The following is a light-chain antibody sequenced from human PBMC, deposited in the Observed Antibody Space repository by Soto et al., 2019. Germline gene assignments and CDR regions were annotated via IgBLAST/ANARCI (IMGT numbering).Light chain of an antibody. CDR1: QGSRND. J-gene: IGKJ1*01. Sequence: AIQMTQSPSSLSASVGDRVTITCRASQGSRNDLAWYQQRPGKAPNLLIYASSNLQSGVPSRFRSNGSGTDFTLTISSLQPDDFATYYCLQYYAYPRTFGQGTKVEI. CDR3: LQYYAYPRT. V-gene: IGKV1-6*01. CDR2: ASS.